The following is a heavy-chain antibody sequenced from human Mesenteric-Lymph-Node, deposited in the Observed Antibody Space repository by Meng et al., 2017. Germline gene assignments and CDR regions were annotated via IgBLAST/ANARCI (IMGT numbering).Heavy chain of an antibody. J-gene: IGHJ4*02. D-gene: IGHD6-13*01. CDR3: AKKSRLPGAGNDFDY. Sequence: EVKGVVAGGGLVKPGGSLRLSCAAAGLTLAAYGMNGVRQAPGKGLECVAVISGIGDFMFYADSVKGRFTVSRDNSKNTLYLQMSSLRAEDTAIYYCAKKSRLPGAGNDFDYWGQGSLVTVSS. CDR1: GLTLAAYG. V-gene: IGHV3-23*04. CDR2: ISGIGDFM.